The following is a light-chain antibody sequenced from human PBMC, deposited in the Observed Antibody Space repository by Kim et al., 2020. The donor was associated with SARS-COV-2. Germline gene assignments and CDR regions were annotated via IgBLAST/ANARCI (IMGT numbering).Light chain of an antibody. CDR1: SDNVGYQG. V-gene: IGLV10-54*01. CDR3: SAWDRSVNAWV. CDR2: RNN. J-gene: IGLJ3*02. Sequence: RQTDTVTCIGSSDNVGYQGAAWLQQHQGQPPKLLSYRNNNRPSGISERFSASRSGNTASLTISGLQPEDEADYYCSAWDRSVNAWVFGGGTQLTVL.